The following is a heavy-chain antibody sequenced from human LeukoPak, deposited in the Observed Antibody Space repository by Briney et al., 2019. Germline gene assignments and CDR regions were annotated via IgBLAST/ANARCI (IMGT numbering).Heavy chain of an antibody. CDR2: INQDGSKK. D-gene: IGHD3-10*01. J-gene: IGHJ3*02. CDR3: ARDPESSTGPAFDI. Sequence: GGSLRLSCAASGFTISSDWMTWVRQAPGKGLEWVAHINQDGSKKDYVDSVKGRFTISRDNAKNSLFLQMNSLRAEDTAVYYCARDPESSTGPAFDIWGQGTMVTVSS. CDR1: GFTISSDW. V-gene: IGHV3-7*01.